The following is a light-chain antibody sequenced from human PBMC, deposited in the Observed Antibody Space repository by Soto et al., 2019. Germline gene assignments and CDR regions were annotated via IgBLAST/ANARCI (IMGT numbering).Light chain of an antibody. CDR3: VLYMGSGIWV. CDR1: SGSVSTSYY. V-gene: IGLV8-61*01. Sequence: QAVVTQEPSFSVSPGRTVTLTCGLSSGSVSTSYYPSWYQQTPGQAPRTLIYSTNTRSSGVPDRFSGSILGNKAALTITGAQADXESDYYCVLYMGSGIWVFGGGTKL. CDR2: STN. J-gene: IGLJ3*02.